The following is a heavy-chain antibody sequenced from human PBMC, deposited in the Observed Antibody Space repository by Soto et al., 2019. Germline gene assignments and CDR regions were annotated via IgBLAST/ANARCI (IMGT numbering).Heavy chain of an antibody. CDR2: INAYNGNT. J-gene: IGHJ4*02. V-gene: IGHV1-18*01. Sequence: QVQLVQSGGEVKKPGASVKVAFKAYGYTFTSYGISWVRQAPGQGLEWMGWINAYNGNTNYAQKVQGRVTMTTDTTTSKAYMEMRSLRSDDTAVFYCARDVGYGLIDGWGKGTLVTFAS. CDR1: GYTFTSYG. CDR3: ARDVGYGLIDG. D-gene: IGHD5-18*01.